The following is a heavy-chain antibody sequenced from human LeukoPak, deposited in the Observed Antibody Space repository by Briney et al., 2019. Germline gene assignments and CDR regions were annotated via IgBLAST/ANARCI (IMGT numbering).Heavy chain of an antibody. Sequence: GASVRVSCKTSGYTFTGYYMHWVRQAPGQGLEWMGWINPNSGDTNYAQKFQGRVTMTRDTSISTAYMELSRLRSDDTAVYYCARDFSNIAAAGTLGYWGQGTLVTVSS. J-gene: IGHJ4*02. D-gene: IGHD6-13*01. V-gene: IGHV1-2*02. CDR2: INPNSGDT. CDR1: GYTFTGYY. CDR3: ARDFSNIAAAGTLGY.